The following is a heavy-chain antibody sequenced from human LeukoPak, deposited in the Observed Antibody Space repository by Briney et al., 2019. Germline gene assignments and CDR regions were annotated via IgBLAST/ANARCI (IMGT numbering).Heavy chain of an antibody. D-gene: IGHD6-19*01. J-gene: IGHJ4*02. CDR2: IYTSEST. CDR3: ARYEAVAGVFDS. V-gene: IGHV4-61*02. Sequence: PSETLSLTCSVSGGSISSSNYYWSWIRQPAGKGLEWIGRIYTSESTNYNPSLKSRVTISVDTSKNHFSLKLSSVTAADTALYYCARYEAVAGVFDSWGQGILVTVSS. CDR1: GGSISSSNYY.